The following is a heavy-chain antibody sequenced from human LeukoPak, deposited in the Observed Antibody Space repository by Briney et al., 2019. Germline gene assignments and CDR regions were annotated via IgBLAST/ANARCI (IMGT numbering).Heavy chain of an antibody. V-gene: IGHV3-64D*06. Sequence: GGSLRLSCSASGFIFSPYAMHWVRQAPGKGLEYVSSISSEGKTTYYADSVKGRFTISRDNSKNTLYLQMSSLRPEDTAVYYCARAPITMVRGVIPFDYWGQGTLVTVSS. J-gene: IGHJ4*02. CDR1: GFIFSPYA. CDR3: ARAPITMVRGVIPFDY. D-gene: IGHD3-10*01. CDR2: ISSEGKTT.